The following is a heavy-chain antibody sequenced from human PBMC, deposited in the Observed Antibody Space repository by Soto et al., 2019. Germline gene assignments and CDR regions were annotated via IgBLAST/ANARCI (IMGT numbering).Heavy chain of an antibody. CDR2: IYYSGST. J-gene: IGHJ4*02. D-gene: IGHD2-2*01. Sequence: QVQLQASGPGLVKPSETLSLTCTVSGGSISSYYWSWIRQTPGKGLEWFGCIYYSGSTNYNPSLTSRVTIAVDSSKSQFSLKLDYVTAADTAVYYCARYYWDITSCYLDYWGQGTLVAVSS. V-gene: IGHV4-59*08. CDR1: GGSISSYY. CDR3: ARYYWDITSCYLDY.